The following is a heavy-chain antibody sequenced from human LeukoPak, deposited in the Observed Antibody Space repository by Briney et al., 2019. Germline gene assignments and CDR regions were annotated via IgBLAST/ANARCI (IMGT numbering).Heavy chain of an antibody. CDR3: ARFPRIVATKPSLSDDY. J-gene: IGHJ4*02. CDR1: GYTFTGYY. V-gene: IGHV1-2*02. D-gene: IGHD5-12*01. CDR2: INPNSGGT. Sequence: GASVKVSFKASGYTFTGYYMHWVRQAPGQGLEWMGWINPNSGGTNYAQKFQGRVTMPRDTSISTAYMELSRLRSDDTAVYYCARFPRIVATKPSLSDDYWGQGTLVTVSS.